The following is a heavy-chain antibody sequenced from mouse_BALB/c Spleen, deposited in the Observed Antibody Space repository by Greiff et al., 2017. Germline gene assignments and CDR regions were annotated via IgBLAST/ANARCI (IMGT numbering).Heavy chain of an antibody. CDR3: ARSHYGNYPFAY. CDR1: GYTFTSYW. Sequence: QVQLQQPGAELVKPGASVKLSCKASGYTFTSYWMHWVKQRPGQGLEWIGVINPSNGRTNYNEKFKSKATLTVDKSSSTAYMQLSSLTSEDSAVYYCARSHYGNYPFAYWGQGTLVTVSA. V-gene: IGHV1S81*02. D-gene: IGHD2-1*01. CDR2: INPSNGRT. J-gene: IGHJ3*01.